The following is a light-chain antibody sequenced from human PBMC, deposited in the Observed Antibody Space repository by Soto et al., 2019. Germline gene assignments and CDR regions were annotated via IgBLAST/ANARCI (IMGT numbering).Light chain of an antibody. CDR2: DDN. Sequence: QSVLTQPPSVSAAPGQKVSISCSGSNSNIGNNVVSWYQQFPGAAPRLLIYDDNKRPSGIPDRFSGSKSGTSATLGITGLQTGDEADYYCATWDFSLSAGVFGGGTKLTVL. CDR1: NSNIGNNV. V-gene: IGLV1-51*01. CDR3: ATWDFSLSAGV. J-gene: IGLJ3*02.